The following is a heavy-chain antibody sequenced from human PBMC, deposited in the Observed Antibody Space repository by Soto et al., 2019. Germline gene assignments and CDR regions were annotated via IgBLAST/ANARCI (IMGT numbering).Heavy chain of an antibody. J-gene: IGHJ4*02. D-gene: IGHD3-9*01. CDR1: GYTFTSYD. Sequence: SVKVSCKASGYTFTSYDINWVRQATGQGLEWMGRIIPILGIANYAQKFQGRVTITADKSTSTAYMELSSLRSEDTAVYYCARDLDGILTGYYNDYWGQGTLVTVSS. V-gene: IGHV1-69*04. CDR2: IIPILGIA. CDR3: ARDLDGILTGYYNDY.